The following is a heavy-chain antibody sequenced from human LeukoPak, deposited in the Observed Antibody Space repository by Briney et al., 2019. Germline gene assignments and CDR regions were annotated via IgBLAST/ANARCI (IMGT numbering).Heavy chain of an antibody. Sequence: GGSLRLSCAASGFTFSSYAMSWVRQAPGKGLEWVSAISGSGGSTYYADSVKGRFTISRDNSKNTLYLQMNSLRAEDTAVYYCAKDEYYYDSSGRLMGYFDSWGQGTLGTVSP. J-gene: IGHJ4*02. CDR3: AKDEYYYDSSGRLMGYFDS. V-gene: IGHV3-23*01. CDR1: GFTFSSYA. D-gene: IGHD3-22*01. CDR2: ISGSGGST.